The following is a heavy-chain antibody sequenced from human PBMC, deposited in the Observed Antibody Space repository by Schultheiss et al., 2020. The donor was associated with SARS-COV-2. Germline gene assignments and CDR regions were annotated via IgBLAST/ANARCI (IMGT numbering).Heavy chain of an antibody. CDR3: ARGSEPYLYYYYGMDV. CDR2: ISGSGGST. D-gene: IGHD3-10*01. V-gene: IGHV3-23*01. J-gene: IGHJ6*02. Sequence: GGSLRLSCAASGFTFSSYAMSWVRQAPGKGLEWVSAISGSGGSTYYADSVKGRFTISRDNSKNTLYLQMNSLRAEDTAVYYCARGSEPYLYYYYGMDVWGQGTTVTVSS. CDR1: GFTFSSYA.